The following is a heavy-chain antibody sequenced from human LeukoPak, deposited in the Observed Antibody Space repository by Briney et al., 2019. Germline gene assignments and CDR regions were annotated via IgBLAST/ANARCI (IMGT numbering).Heavy chain of an antibody. CDR3: AGQPYSRSSRWFDY. CDR2: ISSSSSYI. J-gene: IGHJ4*02. Sequence: PGGSLRLSCAASGFTFSSYSMNWDRQAPGKGLEWVSSISSSSSYIYYADSVKGRFTISRDNAKNSLYLQMHSLRAEDTAVYYCAGQPYSRSSRWFDYWGQGTLVTVSS. V-gene: IGHV3-21*01. CDR1: GFTFSSYS. D-gene: IGHD6-13*01.